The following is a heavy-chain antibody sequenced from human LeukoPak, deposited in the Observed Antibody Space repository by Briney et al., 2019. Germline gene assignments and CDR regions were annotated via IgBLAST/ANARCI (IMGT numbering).Heavy chain of an antibody. Sequence: GGSLRLSCAASGFTVSSNYMSWVRQAPGKGLEWVPVIYSGGSTYYADSVKGRFTISRDNSKNTLYLQMNSLRAEDTAVYYCARDPLDGDGDYAYWGQGTLVTVSS. CDR3: ARDPLDGDGDYAY. J-gene: IGHJ4*02. CDR2: IYSGGST. CDR1: GFTVSSNY. D-gene: IGHD4-17*01. V-gene: IGHV3-53*01.